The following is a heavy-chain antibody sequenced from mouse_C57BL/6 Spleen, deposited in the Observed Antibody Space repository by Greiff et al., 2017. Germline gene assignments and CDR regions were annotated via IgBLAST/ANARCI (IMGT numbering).Heavy chain of an antibody. V-gene: IGHV1-15*01. CDR2: IDPETGGT. Sequence: QVQLKQSGAELVRPGASVTLSCKASGYTFTDYEMHWVKQTPVHGLEWIGAIDPETGGTAYNQKFKGKAILTADKSSSTAYMELRSLTSEDSAVYYCTRGLGRDWYFDVWGTGTTVTVSS. CDR3: TRGLGRDWYFDV. D-gene: IGHD4-1*01. J-gene: IGHJ1*03. CDR1: GYTFTDYE.